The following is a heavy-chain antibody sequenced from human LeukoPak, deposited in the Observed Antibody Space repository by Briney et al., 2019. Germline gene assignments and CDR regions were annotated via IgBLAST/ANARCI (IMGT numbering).Heavy chain of an antibody. V-gene: IGHV4-34*01. CDR1: GGSFSGYY. Sequence: PETLSLTCAVYGGSFSGYYWSWIRQPPGKGLEWIGEINHSGSTNYNPSLKSRVTISVDTSKNQFSLKLSSVTAADTAVYYCARTSYYYGMDVWGQGTTVTVSS. CDR2: INHSGST. J-gene: IGHJ6*02. CDR3: ARTSYYYGMDV.